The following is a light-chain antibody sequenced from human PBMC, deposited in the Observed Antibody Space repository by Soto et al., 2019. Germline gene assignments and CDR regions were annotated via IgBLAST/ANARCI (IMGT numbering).Light chain of an antibody. CDR3: QQSHSTPPT. V-gene: IGKV1-39*01. J-gene: IGKJ2*01. CDR2: AAS. Sequence: DIPMTQSPSSLSASVGDSVTITCRASQSISRYLNWFQQKPGKAPKLLIYAASSLQSGVPSRFSGSASGTDFTLTISSLVPEDFATYYCQQSHSTPPTFGQGTKVEIK. CDR1: QSISRY.